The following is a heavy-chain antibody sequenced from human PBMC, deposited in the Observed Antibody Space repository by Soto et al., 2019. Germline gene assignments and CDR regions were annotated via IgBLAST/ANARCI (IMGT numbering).Heavy chain of an antibody. Sequence: GGSLRLSCAASGFTFSSYWMSWVRQAPGKGLEWVANIKQDGSEKYYEDSVKGRFTISRDNAKNSLYLQMNSLRAEDTAVYYCARDGTYSSCWYGGFDYWGQGTLVTVSS. CDR1: GFTFSSYW. J-gene: IGHJ4*02. CDR3: ARDGTYSSCWYGGFDY. V-gene: IGHV3-7*01. CDR2: IKQDGSEK. D-gene: IGHD6-19*01.